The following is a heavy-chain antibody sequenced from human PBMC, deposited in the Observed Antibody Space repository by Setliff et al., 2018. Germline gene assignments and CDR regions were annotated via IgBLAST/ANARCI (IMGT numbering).Heavy chain of an antibody. CDR1: GFTFSDYW. D-gene: IGHD1-7*01. CDR2: VSRDGSST. V-gene: IGHV3-74*01. CDR3: VRYNRNFPDC. J-gene: IGHJ4*02. Sequence: GGSLRLSCAASGFTFSDYWMYWVRQAPGKGLVWVSRVSRDGSSTAYADSVKGRLTISRDNARNTLYLQMNSLRVEDTAVYYCVRYNRNFPDCWGQGTLVTVSS.